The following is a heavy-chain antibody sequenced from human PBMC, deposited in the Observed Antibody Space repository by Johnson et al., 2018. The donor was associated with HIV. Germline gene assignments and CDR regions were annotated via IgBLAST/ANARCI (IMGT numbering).Heavy chain of an antibody. Sequence: VHLVESGGGVVQPGRSLRLSCAASGFTFSRNYMNWVRQAPGKGLEWVSVIYSGGDTYYAESVKGRFTISRDNFKNTLYLQMNSLKVEDTAVYYCARGAAFDIWGQGTMVIVSS. J-gene: IGHJ3*02. V-gene: IGHV3-66*01. CDR1: GFTFSRNY. CDR2: IYSGGDT. CDR3: ARGAAFDI.